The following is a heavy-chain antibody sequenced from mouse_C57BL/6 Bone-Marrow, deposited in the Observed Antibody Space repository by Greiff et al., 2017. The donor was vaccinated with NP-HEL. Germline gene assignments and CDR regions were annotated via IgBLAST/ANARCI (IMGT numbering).Heavy chain of an antibody. CDR3: TPYYYAMDY. CDR1: GFNIKDDY. V-gene: IGHV14-4*01. CDR2: IDPENGDT. J-gene: IGHJ4*01. Sequence: VQLQESGAELVRPGASVKLSCTASGFNIKDDYMHWVKQRPEQGLEWIGWIDPENGDTEYASKFQGKATITADTSSNTAYLQLSSLTSEDTAVYYCTPYYYAMDYWGQGTSVTVSA.